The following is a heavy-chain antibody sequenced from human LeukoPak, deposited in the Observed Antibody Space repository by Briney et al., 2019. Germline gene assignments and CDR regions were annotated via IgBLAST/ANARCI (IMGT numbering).Heavy chain of an antibody. Sequence: SQTLSLTCTVSGGSISSGGYYWSWIRQHPGKGLEWIGYIYYSGSTYYNPSLKSRVTISVDTSKNQFSLKLSSVTAADTAVYYCARAGPTLRSNWFDPWGQGTLVTVS. D-gene: IGHD4-17*01. CDR1: GGSISSGGYY. CDR2: IYYSGST. J-gene: IGHJ5*02. CDR3: ARAGPTLRSNWFDP. V-gene: IGHV4-31*03.